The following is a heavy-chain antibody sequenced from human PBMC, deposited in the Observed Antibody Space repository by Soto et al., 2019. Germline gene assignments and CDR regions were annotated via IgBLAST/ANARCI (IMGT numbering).Heavy chain of an antibody. Sequence: SVKVSCKASGGTFSSYAISWVRQAPGQGLEWMGGIIPIFGTANYAQKFQGRVTMTTDTSTSTVYMELSRLRSDDTAVYYCAREAIVAGATTGMDVWGQGTTVTVSS. J-gene: IGHJ6*02. CDR1: GGTFSSYA. D-gene: IGHD1-26*01. CDR2: IIPIFGTA. CDR3: AREAIVAGATTGMDV. V-gene: IGHV1-69*05.